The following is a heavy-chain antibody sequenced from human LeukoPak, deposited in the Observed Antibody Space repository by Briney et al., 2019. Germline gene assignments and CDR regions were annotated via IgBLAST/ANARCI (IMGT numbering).Heavy chain of an antibody. V-gene: IGHV4-39*07. Sequence: SETLSLTCTVSGGSISSSSYYWGWIRQPPGKELEWIVSIYYSGSTYYNPSLKSRVTISVDTSKNQFSLKLSSVTAADTAVYYCAGERGEEYSSGWYKRNYFDNWGQGIRVTVSS. CDR2: IYYSGST. CDR3: AGERGEEYSSGWYKRNYFDN. D-gene: IGHD6-19*01. J-gene: IGHJ4*02. CDR1: GGSISSSSYY.